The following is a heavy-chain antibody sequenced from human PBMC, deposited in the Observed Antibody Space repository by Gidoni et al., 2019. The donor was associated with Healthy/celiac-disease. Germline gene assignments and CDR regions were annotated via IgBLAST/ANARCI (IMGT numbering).Heavy chain of an antibody. CDR3: ASLYYDFWSGTWGWFDP. V-gene: IGHV3-48*02. J-gene: IGHJ5*02. CDR1: GFPFSSSI. CDR2: ISSSSSTI. Sequence: EVQLVESGGGLVQPGGSLRLSCGASGFPFSSSIMNWVRQAPGKGLGWVSYISSSSSTIYYADSVKGRFTISGDNAKNSLYLQMNSLRDEDTAVYYCASLYYDFWSGTWGWFDPWGQGTLVTVSS. D-gene: IGHD3-3*01.